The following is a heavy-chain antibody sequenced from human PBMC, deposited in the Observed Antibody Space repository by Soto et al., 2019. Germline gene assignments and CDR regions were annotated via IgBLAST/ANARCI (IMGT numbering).Heavy chain of an antibody. J-gene: IGHJ3*02. V-gene: IGHV3-48*04. CDR3: ERDRLNRCAFDI. Sequence: PGGSLRISFAASGFTFRSYGMHWVRQAPGKVLELVSYISSSGSTIYYADSVKGRLNISRDNAKNSLYLKMNSLRAEDTAVYYCERDRLNRCAFDIWGQGKMIPV. D-gene: IGHD6-6*01. CDR2: ISSSGSTI. CDR1: GFTFRSYG.